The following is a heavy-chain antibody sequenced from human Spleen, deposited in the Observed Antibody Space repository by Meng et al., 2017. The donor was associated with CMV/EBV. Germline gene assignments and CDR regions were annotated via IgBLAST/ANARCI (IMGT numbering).Heavy chain of an antibody. CDR1: GFNVGDHY. CDR2: ISSSVSGNTE. CDR3: ARVGCSSTSCYPNDYYFDY. V-gene: IGHV3-11*04. J-gene: IGHJ4*02. D-gene: IGHD2-2*01. Sequence: GGSLRLSCAASGFNVGDHYMNWIRQAPGKGLEWVSYISSSVSGNTEYYADSVKGRFTISRDNSKNTLYLQMNSLRAEDTAVYYCARVGCSSTSCYPNDYYFDYWGQGTLVTVSS.